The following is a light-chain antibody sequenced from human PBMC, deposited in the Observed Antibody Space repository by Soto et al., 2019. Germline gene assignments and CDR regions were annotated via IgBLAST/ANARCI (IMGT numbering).Light chain of an antibody. V-gene: IGKV3-20*01. J-gene: IGKJ1*01. CDR3: QNYDNSRTWT. Sequence: DIVLTQSPGTLSLSPGERATLSCRASQSVSSNYLAWYQQKPGQAPRLLIYGASSRATGIPDRFSGSGSGTDFTLTVTRLAPEDFALYYCQNYDNSRTWTFGQGTKVDIK. CDR1: QSVSSNY. CDR2: GAS.